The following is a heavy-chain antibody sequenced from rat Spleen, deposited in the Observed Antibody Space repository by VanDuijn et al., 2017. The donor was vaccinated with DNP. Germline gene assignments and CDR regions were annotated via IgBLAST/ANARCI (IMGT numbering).Heavy chain of an antibody. CDR1: GFSLTSYN. D-gene: IGHD3-1*01. V-gene: IGHV2-41*01. Sequence: QVQLKESGPGLVQPSQTLSLTCTVAGFSLTSYNVHWVRQPPGKGLEWMGVIWNTGGTQYNSALKSRLSISKDTSKSQVFLKMNSLQSEDTAIYFCTRERSPRDWYFDFWGPGTMVTVSS. J-gene: IGHJ1*01. CDR2: IWNTGGT. CDR3: TRERSPRDWYFDF.